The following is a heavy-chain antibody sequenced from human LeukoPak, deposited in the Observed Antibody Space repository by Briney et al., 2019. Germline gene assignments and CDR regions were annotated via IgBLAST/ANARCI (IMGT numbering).Heavy chain of an antibody. CDR1: GFTFSSYS. Sequence: PGGSLRLSCAASGFTFSSYSMNWVRQAPGKGLEWVSSISSSSSYIYYADSVKGRFTISRDNAKNSLYLQMNSLRAEDTAVYYCARARITMVRGVSHHAFDIWGQGTMVTVSS. CDR2: ISSSSSYI. CDR3: ARARITMVRGVSHHAFDI. J-gene: IGHJ3*02. V-gene: IGHV3-21*01. D-gene: IGHD3-10*01.